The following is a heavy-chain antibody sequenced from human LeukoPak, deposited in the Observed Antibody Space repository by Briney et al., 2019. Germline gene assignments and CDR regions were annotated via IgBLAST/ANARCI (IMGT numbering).Heavy chain of an antibody. CDR2: IRYDGNNK. CDR3: ANRARTRSSSGRYAFDY. D-gene: IGHD6-19*01. Sequence: AGSLRLSCAASGFTFSTYGMHWVRQAPGKGLEWVAFIRYDGNNKYYADSVKGRFTISRDNSKNTLYLQMNSLRAEDTAVYYCANRARTRSSSGRYAFDYWGQGTLVTVSS. V-gene: IGHV3-30*02. J-gene: IGHJ4*02. CDR1: GFTFSTYG.